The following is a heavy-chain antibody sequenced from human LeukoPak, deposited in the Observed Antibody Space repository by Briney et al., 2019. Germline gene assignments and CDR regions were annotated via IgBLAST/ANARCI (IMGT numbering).Heavy chain of an antibody. V-gene: IGHV5-51*01. CDR2: IYPGDSDT. Sequence: GESLKISCKGSGYSFTSYWLGWGRQLPGKGLEWMGIIYPGDSDTRYSPSFQGQVTISAHKSISTAYLQWSSLKASDTAMYYCATLTNPHDTFDIWGQGTMVTVSS. J-gene: IGHJ3*02. CDR3: ATLTNPHDTFDI. CDR1: GYSFTSYW. D-gene: IGHD3-9*01.